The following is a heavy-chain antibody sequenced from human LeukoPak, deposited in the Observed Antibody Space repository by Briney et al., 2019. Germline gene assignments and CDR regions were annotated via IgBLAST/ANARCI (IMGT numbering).Heavy chain of an antibody. CDR3: ARSRTMRYDILAGHYGMDV. V-gene: IGHV4-59*01. D-gene: IGHD3-9*01. Sequence: PSETLSLTCTVSGGSISSYYWSWIRQPPGKGLEWIGYIYYGGSTNYNPSLKSRVTISVDTSKNQFSLKLSSVTAADTAVYYCARSRTMRYDILAGHYGMDVWGKGTTVTVSS. CDR2: IYYGGST. J-gene: IGHJ6*04. CDR1: GGSISSYY.